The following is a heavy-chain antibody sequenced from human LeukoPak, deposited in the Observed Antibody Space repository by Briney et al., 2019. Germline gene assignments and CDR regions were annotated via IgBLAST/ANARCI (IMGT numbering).Heavy chain of an antibody. CDR3: CTDYYDFWSGPH. CDR2: TYSQSEGGTT. CDR1: GFTFSDAC. V-gene: IGHV3-15*01. Sequence: GGSLTLSCRASGFTFSDACMSWVRQAPGKGLEWVAQTYSQSEGGTTGYAAPVKGRFTISRDDAENTLFLQMNSLKSEDTALYYCCTDYYDFWSGPHWGQGSLVTVSS. D-gene: IGHD3-3*01. J-gene: IGHJ4*02.